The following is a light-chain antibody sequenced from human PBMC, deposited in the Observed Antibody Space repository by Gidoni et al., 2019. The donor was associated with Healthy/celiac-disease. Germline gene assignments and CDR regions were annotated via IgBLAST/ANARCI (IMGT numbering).Light chain of an antibody. CDR1: QSVSSSY. J-gene: IGKJ1*01. V-gene: IGKV3D-20*01. Sequence: IVLTQSPATLSLSPGERATLSCGARQSVSSSYLAWYQQKPGLAPRLLIYDASSRATGIPDRFSGSGSGTDFTLTISRLEPEDFAVYYCQQYGSSPWTFGQGTKVEIK. CDR2: DAS. CDR3: QQYGSSPWT.